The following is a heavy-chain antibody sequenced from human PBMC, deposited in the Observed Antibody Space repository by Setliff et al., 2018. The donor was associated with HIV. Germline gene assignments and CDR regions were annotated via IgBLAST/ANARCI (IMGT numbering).Heavy chain of an antibody. CDR3: AKEAYDVLTPHAHIDY. V-gene: IGHV3-20*04. CDR2: INWNGAIT. CDR1: GFTFSGHY. D-gene: IGHD3-9*01. Sequence: GGSLRLSCAASGFTFSGHYMTWARQAPGKGPEWVSGINWNGAITDYADSVKGRFTISRDNAKNSLHLQMNSLRAEDAAFYYCAKEAYDVLTPHAHIDYWGQGVLVTVSS. J-gene: IGHJ4*02.